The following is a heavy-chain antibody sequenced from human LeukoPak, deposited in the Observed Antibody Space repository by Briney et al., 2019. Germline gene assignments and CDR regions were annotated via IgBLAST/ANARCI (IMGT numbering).Heavy chain of an antibody. D-gene: IGHD3-10*01. J-gene: IGHJ6*03. CDR2: IYTSGST. Sequence: PSQTLSLTCTVSGGSISSGSYYWSWIRQPAGKGLEWIGRIYTSGSTNYNPSLKSRVTISVDTSKNQFSLKLSSVTAADTAVYYCAREYGSGSYVGYYYYYMDVWGKGTTVTISS. CDR3: AREYGSGSYVGYYYYYMDV. V-gene: IGHV4-61*02. CDR1: GGSISSGSYY.